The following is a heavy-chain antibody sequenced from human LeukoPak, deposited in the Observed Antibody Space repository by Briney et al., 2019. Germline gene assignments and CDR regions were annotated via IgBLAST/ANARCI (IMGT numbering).Heavy chain of an antibody. J-gene: IGHJ4*02. CDR3: IEEGSDAHNTRY. CDR1: RFTSSSYW. Sequence: GGSLRLSCDASRFTSSSYWMHWVRQVPGKELVWVSRIKSDGRGTDYADSVQGRFTLSRDNAKSTVYLQMNSLRAEDTAVYYCIEEGSDAHNTRYWGQGTLVTVSS. V-gene: IGHV3-74*01. D-gene: IGHD5-24*01. CDR2: IKSDGRGT.